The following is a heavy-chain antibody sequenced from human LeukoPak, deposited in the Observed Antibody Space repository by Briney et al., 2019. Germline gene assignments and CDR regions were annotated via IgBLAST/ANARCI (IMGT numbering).Heavy chain of an antibody. CDR3: AKAWSYSDISVYPLASFDF. V-gene: IGHV3-48*03. CDR1: GFTFSSYE. Sequence: GGSLRLSCAASGFTFSSYEMNWVRQAPGKGLEWVSYISSSGSTIYYADSVKGRFTISRDNAKNSLYLQMNSLRAEDTAVYYCAKAWSYSDISVYPLASFDFWGQGTMVTVSS. CDR2: ISSSGSTI. D-gene: IGHD3-22*01. J-gene: IGHJ3*01.